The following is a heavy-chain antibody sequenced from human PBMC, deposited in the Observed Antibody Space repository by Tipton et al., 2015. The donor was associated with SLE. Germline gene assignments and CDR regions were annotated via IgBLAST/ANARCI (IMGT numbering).Heavy chain of an antibody. CDR1: GFTFSGYY. Sequence: GSLRLSCAASGFTFSGYYMSWIRQAPGMGLEWISYISASGGTTHSADSVKGRFTISRDNADNSLYLQMNSLRDEDTAVYYCARQYLPGSGPSFDSWGQGTLVTVSS. D-gene: IGHD2/OR15-2a*01. CDR2: ISASGGTT. V-gene: IGHV3-11*01. CDR3: ARQYLPGSGPSFDS. J-gene: IGHJ4*02.